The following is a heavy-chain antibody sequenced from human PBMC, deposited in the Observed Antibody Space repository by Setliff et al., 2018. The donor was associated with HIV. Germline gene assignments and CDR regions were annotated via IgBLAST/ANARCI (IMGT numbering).Heavy chain of an antibody. V-gene: IGHV1-2*02. J-gene: IGHJ3*02. CDR1: GYILSAYY. D-gene: IGHD3-10*01. CDR2: INPNSGGT. Sequence: EASVKVSCKAPGYILSAYYMHWVRQAPGQGLEWMGWINPNSGGTNYAQKSQGRVTLTRDTSISTDYMELSRLTSDDTAVYYCAGGKGNSGTYRFLFGSPNEIDAFEIWGLGTMVTVSS. CDR3: AGGKGNSGTYRFLFGSPNEIDAFEI.